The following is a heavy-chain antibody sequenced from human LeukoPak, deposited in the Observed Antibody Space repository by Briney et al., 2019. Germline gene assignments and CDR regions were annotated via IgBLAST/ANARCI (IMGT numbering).Heavy chain of an antibody. J-gene: IGHJ6*03. Sequence: SVKVSCKASGGTFSSYAISWVRQAPGQGLEWMGGIIPIFGTANYAQKFQGRVTITADKSTSTAYMELSSLRSEDTAVYYCARENKVFTTFGYYYYVDVWGKGTTVTVSS. CDR1: GGTFSSYA. CDR3: ARENKVFTTFGYYYYVDV. V-gene: IGHV1-69*06. D-gene: IGHD3-3*01. CDR2: IIPIFGTA.